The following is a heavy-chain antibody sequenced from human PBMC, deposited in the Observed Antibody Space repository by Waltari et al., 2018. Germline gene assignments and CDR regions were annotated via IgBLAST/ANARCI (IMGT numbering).Heavy chain of an antibody. Sequence: QVQLVQSGAEVKKPGASLKSSCKLSGSTSTSYTINWVRQATGQGLEWMGWMNPNSGNTGYAQKFQGRVTMTRNTSISTAYMELSSLRSEDTAVYYCARSRVRGIDYWGQGTLVTVSS. V-gene: IGHV1-8*01. CDR2: MNPNSGNT. CDR1: GSTSTSYT. D-gene: IGHD3-10*01. CDR3: ARSRVRGIDY. J-gene: IGHJ4*02.